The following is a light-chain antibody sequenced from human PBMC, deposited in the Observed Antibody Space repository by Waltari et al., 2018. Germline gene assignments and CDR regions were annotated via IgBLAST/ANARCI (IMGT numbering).Light chain of an antibody. V-gene: IGLV8-61*01. CDR2: KGN. Sequence: QTVVTQEPSLSVSPGGTITLTCTLSSGSLSTTSYATWYQQTPGQAPRTLVYKGNSRSSGVPDRFSGSILGNKAALTITGAQADDECDYYCWLYMGSGIWVYGGGTKLTVL. J-gene: IGLJ3*02. CDR3: WLYMGSGIWV. CDR1: SGSLSTTSY.